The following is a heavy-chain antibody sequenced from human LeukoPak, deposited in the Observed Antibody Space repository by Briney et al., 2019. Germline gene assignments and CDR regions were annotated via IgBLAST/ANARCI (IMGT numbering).Heavy chain of an antibody. CDR2: TSAYNDKT. CDR3: ARGTYFDH. V-gene: IGHV1-18*01. J-gene: IGHJ4*02. CDR1: GYTFTTYG. Sequence: APVKVSCKASGYTFTTYGISWVRQAPGQGLEWMGWTSAYNDKTKYAQKLEGRVTMTTDTSTSTAYMEMRSLRSDDTAVYYCARGTYFDHWGQGTLVTVSS. D-gene: IGHD1-1*01.